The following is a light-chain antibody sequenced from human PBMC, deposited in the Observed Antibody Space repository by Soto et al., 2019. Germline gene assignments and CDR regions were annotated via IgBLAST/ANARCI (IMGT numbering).Light chain of an antibody. CDR2: KAS. CDR1: QSISSW. J-gene: IGKJ1*01. V-gene: IGKV1-5*03. CDR3: QQYNSYSWT. Sequence: DIQMTQSPSTLSASVGDRVTITCRASQSISSWLAWYQQKPGKGPKLLIYKASSLESGVPSRFSGSGSGTEIHLTISKLQAYYFSTYYCQQYNSYSWTFGQGTKVEIK.